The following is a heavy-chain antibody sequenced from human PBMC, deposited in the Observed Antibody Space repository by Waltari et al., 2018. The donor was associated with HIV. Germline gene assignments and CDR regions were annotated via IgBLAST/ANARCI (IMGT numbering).Heavy chain of an antibody. V-gene: IGHV1-46*01. J-gene: IGHJ4*02. CDR3: ARDGIAAAGNADFDY. Sequence: KPGASVKVSCKASGYTFTSYYMHWVRQAPGQGLEWMGIINPSGGSTSYAQKFQGRVTMTRDTSTSTVYMELSSLRSEDTAVYYCARDGIAAAGNADFDYWGQGTLVTVSS. CDR2: INPSGGST. CDR1: GYTFTSYY. D-gene: IGHD6-13*01.